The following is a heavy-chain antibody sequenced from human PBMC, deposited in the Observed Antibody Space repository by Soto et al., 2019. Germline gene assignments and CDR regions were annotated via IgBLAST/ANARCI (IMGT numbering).Heavy chain of an antibody. J-gene: IGHJ6*02. V-gene: IGHV4-39*01. Sequence: QLQLQESGPGLVKPSETLSLTCTVSGGSISSSSYYWGWIRQPPGKGLEWIGSIYYSGSTYYNSSLKSRVTLSVYTSKNQFSLKLRSVSAADAAVYYCASLTVLLWFGELSGGGYYGMDVWGQGTTVTVSS. CDR1: GGSISSSSYY. D-gene: IGHD3-10*01. CDR3: ASLTVLLWFGELSGGGYYGMDV. CDR2: IYYSGST.